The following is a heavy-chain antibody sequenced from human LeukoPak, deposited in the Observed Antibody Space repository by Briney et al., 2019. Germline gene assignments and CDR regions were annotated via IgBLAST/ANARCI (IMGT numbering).Heavy chain of an antibody. CDR2: ISSSGSTI. CDR1: GFTFSDYY. CDR3: ARDFEDSSSWDLTPEENFLFDY. J-gene: IGHJ4*02. D-gene: IGHD6-13*01. Sequence: GGSLRLSCAASGFTFSDYYMSWIRQAPGKGLEWVSYISSSGSTIYYADSVKGRFTISRDNAKNSLYLQMNSLRAEDTAVYYCARDFEDSSSWDLTPEENFLFDYWGQGTLVTVSS. V-gene: IGHV3-11*04.